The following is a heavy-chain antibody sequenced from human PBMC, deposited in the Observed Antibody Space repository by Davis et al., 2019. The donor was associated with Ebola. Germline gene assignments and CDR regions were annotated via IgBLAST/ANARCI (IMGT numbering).Heavy chain of an antibody. CDR2: IKSKTDGGTT. Sequence: GGSLRLSCAASGFTFSNAWMSWVRQAPGKGLEWVGRIKSKTDGGTTDYAAPVKGRFTISRDDSKNTLYLQMNSLKTEDTAVYYCTTDSSVLMVYAMWGSGYYYGMDVWGKGTTVTVSS. D-gene: IGHD2-8*01. V-gene: IGHV3-15*01. J-gene: IGHJ6*04. CDR1: GFTFSNAW. CDR3: TTDSSVLMVYAMWGSGYYYGMDV.